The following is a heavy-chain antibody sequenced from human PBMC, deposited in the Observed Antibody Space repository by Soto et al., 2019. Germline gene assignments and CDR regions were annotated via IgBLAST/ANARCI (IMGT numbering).Heavy chain of an antibody. CDR1: GFTFSAHY. Sequence: EVQLVESGGGLVQPGGSLRLSCAASGFTFSAHYMDWVRQAPGKGLEWVGRIKNKANSYTTEYAASVEGRFTTSREDSQYSLYLQMNSLKTEDTAVYYCARVSLVVPSGGRDFDYWGQGSQVAVS. CDR2: IKNKANSYTT. CDR3: ARVSLVVPSGGRDFDY. D-gene: IGHD2-2*01. J-gene: IGHJ4*02. V-gene: IGHV3-72*01.